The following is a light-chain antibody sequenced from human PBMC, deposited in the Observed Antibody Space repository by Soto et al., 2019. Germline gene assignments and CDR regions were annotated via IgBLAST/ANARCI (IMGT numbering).Light chain of an antibody. Sequence: DSQMTQSPSTLSASVGDRVTMTCRASQSISSCLAWYQQKPGKAPKLLIYDASSLESGVPSRFSGSGSGTEFTLTISSLQPDDFATYYCQQYNSYSWTFGQGTKVDIK. CDR3: QQYNSYSWT. CDR1: QSISSC. J-gene: IGKJ1*01. V-gene: IGKV1-5*01. CDR2: DAS.